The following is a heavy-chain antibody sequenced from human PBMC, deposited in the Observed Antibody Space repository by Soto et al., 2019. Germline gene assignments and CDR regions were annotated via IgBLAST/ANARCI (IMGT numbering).Heavy chain of an antibody. V-gene: IGHV3-33*01. CDR1: GFTFSSYG. D-gene: IGHD1-26*01. CDR3: ARNKAVGATNRAYDYYGRDV. Sequence: QVQLVESGGGVVQPGRSLRLSCAASGFTFSSYGMHWVRQAPGKGLEWVAVIWYDGSNKYYADSVKGRFTISRDNSKNTLYLQMISLRAEDTAVYYGARNKAVGATNRAYDYYGRDVWGQGTTVTVSS. J-gene: IGHJ6*02. CDR2: IWYDGSNK.